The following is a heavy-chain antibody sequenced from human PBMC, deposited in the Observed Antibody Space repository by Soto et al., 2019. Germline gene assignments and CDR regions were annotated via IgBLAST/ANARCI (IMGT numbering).Heavy chain of an antibody. CDR1: GFTFSDHG. D-gene: IGHD7-27*01. J-gene: IGHJ3*01. Sequence: PVGSLRLSCAASGFTFSDHGMHWVRQAPGKGLEWVAVMWYDGSNKYYADSVKGRFSISRDNSKNTLYLHMSSLRGEDTAVYYCARDSAGKTDWGLRGAFDVWGQGTMVTVSS. CDR2: MWYDGSNK. CDR3: ARDSAGKTDWGLRGAFDV. V-gene: IGHV3-33*01.